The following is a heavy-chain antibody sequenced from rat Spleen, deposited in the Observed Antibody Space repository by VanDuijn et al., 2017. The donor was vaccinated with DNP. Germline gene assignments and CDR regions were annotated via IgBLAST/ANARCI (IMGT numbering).Heavy chain of an antibody. V-gene: IGHV5-31*01. D-gene: IGHD1-6*01. CDR1: GFNFNDYW. CDR2: ITNTGGST. CDR3: TRKYTTDYYWYFDF. J-gene: IGHJ1*01. Sequence: EVKLVESGGGLVQPGRSLKLSCAASGFNFNDYWMGWVRQAPGKGLEWVASITNTGGSTYYQDSVKGRFTISRDNAKSTLYLQMNSLSSADTATYYCTRKYTTDYYWYFDFWGPGTMVTVSS.